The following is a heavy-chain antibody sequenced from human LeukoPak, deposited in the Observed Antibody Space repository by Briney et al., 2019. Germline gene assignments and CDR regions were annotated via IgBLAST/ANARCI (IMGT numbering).Heavy chain of an antibody. CDR1: GGSISSYY. J-gene: IGHJ5*02. V-gene: IGHV4-30-4*01. CDR2: IYDSGST. Sequence: PSETLSLTCTVSGGSISSYYWSWIRQPPGKGLEWIGYIYDSGSTYYNPSLKSRVTISVDTSKNQFSLRLTSVTAADTAVYYCARDFWRGKRWFGPWGQGTLVTVSS. CDR3: ARDFWRGKRWFGP. D-gene: IGHD3-3*01.